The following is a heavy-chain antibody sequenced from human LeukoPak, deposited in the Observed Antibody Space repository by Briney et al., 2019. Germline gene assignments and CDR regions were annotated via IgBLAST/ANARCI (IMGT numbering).Heavy chain of an antibody. CDR2: IYTSGST. Sequence: PSETLSLTCTVSGGSISSYYWSWIRQPAGKGLEWIGRIYTSGSTNYNPSLKSRVTMSVDTSKNQFSLKLSSVTAADTAVYYCARRTVTNPEWWFDPWGQGTLVTVSS. CDR1: GGSISSYY. V-gene: IGHV4-4*07. J-gene: IGHJ5*02. D-gene: IGHD4-11*01. CDR3: ARRTVTNPEWWFDP.